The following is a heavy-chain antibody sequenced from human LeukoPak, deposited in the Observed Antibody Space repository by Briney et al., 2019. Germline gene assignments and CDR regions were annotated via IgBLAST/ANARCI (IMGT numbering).Heavy chain of an antibody. J-gene: IGHJ6*03. Sequence: GGSLKLSCEASGFTFSSYGMHWVRQAPGKGLEWVAFIRYDGSNKYYADSVKGRFTISRDNSKNTLYLRMNSLRAEDTAVYYCAKGSKGVVFTRDHYMDVWGKGTTVTISS. CDR1: GFTFSSYG. CDR2: IRYDGSNK. D-gene: IGHD3-3*01. CDR3: AKGSKGVVFTRDHYMDV. V-gene: IGHV3-30*02.